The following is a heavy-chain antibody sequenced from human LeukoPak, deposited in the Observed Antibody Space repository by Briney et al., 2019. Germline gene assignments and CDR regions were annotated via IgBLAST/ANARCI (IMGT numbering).Heavy chain of an antibody. Sequence: SETLSLTCAVYGGSFSGYYWSWIRQPPGKGLEWIGEINHSGSTNYNPSLKSRVTISVDTSKNQFSLKLSSVTAADTAVYYGASVVVVAATSRAEYFQHWGQGTLVTVSS. V-gene: IGHV4-34*01. CDR3: ASVVVVAATSRAEYFQH. CDR1: GGSFSGYY. CDR2: INHSGST. D-gene: IGHD2-15*01. J-gene: IGHJ1*01.